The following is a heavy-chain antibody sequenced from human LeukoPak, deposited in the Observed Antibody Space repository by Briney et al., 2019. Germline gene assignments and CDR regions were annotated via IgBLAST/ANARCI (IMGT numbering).Heavy chain of an antibody. CDR3: ARDSGRILQLVLPFDY. CDR2: INPSGGST. Sequence: GASVKVSCKASGYTFTSYYMHWVRQAPGQGLEWMGIINPSGGSTSYAQKLQGRVTMTTDTSTSTAYMELRSLRSDDTAVYYCARDSGRILQLVLPFDYRGQGTLVTVSS. D-gene: IGHD6-13*01. CDR1: GYTFTSYY. J-gene: IGHJ4*02. V-gene: IGHV1-46*01.